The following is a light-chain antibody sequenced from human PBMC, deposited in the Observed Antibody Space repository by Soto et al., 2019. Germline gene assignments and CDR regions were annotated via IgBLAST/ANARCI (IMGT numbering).Light chain of an antibody. Sequence: EFVFTQSPAPLYVSPGVRATLSCRASQSIRSNLAWYAQKPGQAPRLLMFRTSRRETGFLAMFSGSGAGTECNRTISSLEPEDSSVPYCQQRHMWTITSSQGTRLEIK. CDR2: RTS. CDR1: QSIRSN. J-gene: IGKJ5*01. V-gene: IGKV3D-11*02. CDR3: QQRHMWTIT.